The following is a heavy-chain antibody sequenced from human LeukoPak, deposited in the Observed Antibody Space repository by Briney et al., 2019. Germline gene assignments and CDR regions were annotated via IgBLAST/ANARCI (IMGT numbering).Heavy chain of an antibody. CDR3: ARDGRYSYVYYYYGMDV. CDR1: GYTFTSYG. J-gene: IGHJ6*02. CDR2: ISAYNGNT. D-gene: IGHD5-18*01. Sequence: AASVKVSCKTSGYTFTSYGISWVRQAPGQGHEWMGWISAYNGNTNYAQKLQGRVTMTTDTSTSTAYMELRSLRSDDTAVYYCARDGRYSYVYYYYGMDVWGQGTTVTVSS. V-gene: IGHV1-18*01.